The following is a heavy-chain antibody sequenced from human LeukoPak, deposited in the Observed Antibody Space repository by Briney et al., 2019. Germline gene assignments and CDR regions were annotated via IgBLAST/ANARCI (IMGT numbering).Heavy chain of an antibody. Sequence: ASVKVSCKASGYSFTSYGISWVRQAPGQGLEWMGWISTYNANTNYALKLQGRVTLTTDTSTSTAYMELKSLRSEDTAVYYCARGYSGYDNGRDYWGQGTLVTVSS. V-gene: IGHV1-18*01. J-gene: IGHJ4*02. D-gene: IGHD5-12*01. CDR2: ISTYNANT. CDR3: ARGYSGYDNGRDY. CDR1: GYSFTSYG.